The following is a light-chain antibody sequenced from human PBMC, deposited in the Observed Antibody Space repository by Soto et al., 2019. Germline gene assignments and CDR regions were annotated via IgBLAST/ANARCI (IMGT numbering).Light chain of an antibody. Sequence: QSALTQPASVSGSPGQSITISCTGTSSDVGGYNYVSWYQQHPGRAPRLIIFEVSHRPSGVSNRFSGSKSGNTASLTISGLQAEDEADYYCSSFTTISTPLYVFGTGTKVTV. CDR2: EVS. CDR1: SSDVGGYNY. CDR3: SSFTTISTPLYV. V-gene: IGLV2-14*03. J-gene: IGLJ1*01.